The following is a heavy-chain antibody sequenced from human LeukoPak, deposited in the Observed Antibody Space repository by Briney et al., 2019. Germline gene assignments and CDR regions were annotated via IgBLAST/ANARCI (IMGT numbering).Heavy chain of an antibody. Sequence: GGSLRLSCAASGFTVGSNCMTWVRQAPGKGLEWVSIIYNSGSTYYADSVQGRFAISRDNSKNTLYLQMNSLRVEDTAVYFCARDPNGDYIGTFDMWGRGTMVSVSS. J-gene: IGHJ3*02. CDR2: IYNSGST. D-gene: IGHD4-17*01. CDR1: GFTVGSNC. V-gene: IGHV3-53*01. CDR3: ARDPNGDYIGTFDM.